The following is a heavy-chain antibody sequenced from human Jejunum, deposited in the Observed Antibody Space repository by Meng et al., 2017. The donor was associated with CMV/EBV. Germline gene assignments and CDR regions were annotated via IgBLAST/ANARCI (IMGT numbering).Heavy chain of an antibody. D-gene: IGHD1-1*01. J-gene: IGHJ3*01. CDR3: AREPQLEIDAFDV. CDR2: ISPDGSTK. Sequence: SGFPFSSYTMHWVRQAPGKGLQWVALISPDGSTKYYAASVKGRFTISRDTSKNTLYVQMNSLRPEDTAVYYCAREPQLEIDAFDVWGRGTMVTVSS. CDR1: GFPFSSYT. V-gene: IGHV3-30-3*01.